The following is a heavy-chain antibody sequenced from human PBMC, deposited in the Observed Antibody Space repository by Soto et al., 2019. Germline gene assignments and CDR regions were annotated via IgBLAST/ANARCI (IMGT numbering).Heavy chain of an antibody. V-gene: IGHV5-51*01. J-gene: IGHJ4*02. CDR1: GYTFFSYR. D-gene: IGHD1-26*01. CDR3: ARRSHTSHFIDY. Sequence: PGESLKISCKGSGYTFFSYRIGWVRQTPGKGLEWMGIIYPGDSDTRYSPSFQGQVTISADKSITTAYLQWSSLEASDTAMYYCARRSHTSHFIDYWGQATLVTVSS. CDR2: IYPGDSDT.